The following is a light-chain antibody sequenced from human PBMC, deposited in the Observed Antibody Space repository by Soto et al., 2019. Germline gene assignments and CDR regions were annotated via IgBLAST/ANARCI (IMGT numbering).Light chain of an antibody. CDR1: SSDIGSNP. CDR3: AAWDDSLNGPV. CDR2: SNN. J-gene: IGLJ3*02. Sequence: QSVLTQPPSASGTPGQRVTISCSGSSSDIGSNPVNWYQQLPGKAPKLLIYSNNHRPSGVPDRFSGPKSGTSASLAISGLQSEDEADYYCAAWDDSLNGPVFGGGTKVTVL. V-gene: IGLV1-44*01.